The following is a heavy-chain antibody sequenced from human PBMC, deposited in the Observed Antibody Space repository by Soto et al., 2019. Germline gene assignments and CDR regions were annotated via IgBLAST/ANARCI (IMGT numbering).Heavy chain of an antibody. Sequence: EVQLLESGGGLVQPGGSLRLSCAASGFTFSSDAMSWVRQAPGKGLEWVSAISGSGGSTYYADSVKGRFTISRDNSKNTLYLQMNSLRAEDTAVYYCAKALSGWFGESNYFDYWGQGTLVTVSS. CDR3: AKALSGWFGESNYFDY. CDR1: GFTFSSDA. D-gene: IGHD3-10*01. V-gene: IGHV3-23*01. CDR2: ISGSGGST. J-gene: IGHJ4*02.